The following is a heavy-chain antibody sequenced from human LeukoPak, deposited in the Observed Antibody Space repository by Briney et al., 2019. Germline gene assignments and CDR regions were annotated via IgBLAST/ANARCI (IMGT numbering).Heavy chain of an antibody. CDR1: GYIFTSYG. V-gene: IGHV1-18*01. Sequence: GASVKVSCKASGYIFTSYGISWVRQAPGQGLEWMGWISAYNGNTNYAQKLQGRVTMTTDTSTSTAYMELRSLRSDDTAVYYCARDPYSSGWYKDAFDIWGQGTMVTVSS. CDR2: ISAYNGNT. CDR3: ARDPYSSGWYKDAFDI. J-gene: IGHJ3*02. D-gene: IGHD6-19*01.